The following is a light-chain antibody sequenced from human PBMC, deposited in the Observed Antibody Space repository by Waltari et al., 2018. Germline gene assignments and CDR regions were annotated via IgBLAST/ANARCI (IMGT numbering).Light chain of an antibody. CDR1: QSISSW. V-gene: IGKV1-5*03. Sequence: DIQMTQSPSTLSASLGDRLTITCRASQSISSWLAWYQQKPGKAPKLLIYKASTLESGVPSRFSGSGSGTEFTLTISSLQPDDFATYYCQQYHSYSLTFGGGTKVEIK. CDR2: KAS. CDR3: QQYHSYSLT. J-gene: IGKJ4*01.